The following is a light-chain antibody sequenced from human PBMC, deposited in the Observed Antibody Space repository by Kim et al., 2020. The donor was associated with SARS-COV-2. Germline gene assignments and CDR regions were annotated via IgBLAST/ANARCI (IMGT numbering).Light chain of an antibody. J-gene: IGKJ2*01. CDR2: AAS. CDR1: QGITTY. CDR3: QQSYSTPRT. Sequence: DIQMTQSPSSRSAFVGDRVTITCRASQGITTYLNWYQQKPGNAPKLLIYAASSLQSGVPSRFSGSGSGTDFTLTISSLQPEDFATYYCQQSYSTPRTFGQGTKLEI. V-gene: IGKV1-39*01.